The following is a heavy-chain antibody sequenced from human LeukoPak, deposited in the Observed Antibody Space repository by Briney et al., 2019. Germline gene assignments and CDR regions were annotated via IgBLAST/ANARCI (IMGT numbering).Heavy chain of an antibody. Sequence: GGSLRLSCAASGFTFSSYEMNWVRQAPGKGLEWVSYISSSGSTIYYADSVKGRFTISRDNAKNSLYLQMNSLRAEDMAVYYCAKTTVTTSLPFDYWGQGTLVTVSS. V-gene: IGHV3-48*03. D-gene: IGHD4-17*01. CDR2: ISSSGSTI. CDR1: GFTFSSYE. CDR3: AKTTVTTSLPFDY. J-gene: IGHJ4*02.